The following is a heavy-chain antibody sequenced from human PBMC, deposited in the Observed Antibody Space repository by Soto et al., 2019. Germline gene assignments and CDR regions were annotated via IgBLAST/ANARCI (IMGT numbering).Heavy chain of an antibody. CDR3: TTGYSSGWYSGAPDY. V-gene: IGHV3-15*01. J-gene: IGHJ4*02. CDR2: IKSKTDGGTT. Sequence: PGGSLRLSCAASGFTFSNAWMSWVRQAPGKGLEWVGRIKSKTDGGTTDYAAPVKGRFTISRDDSKNTLYLQMNSLKTEDTAVYYCTTGYSSGWYSGAPDYWGQGALVTVSS. D-gene: IGHD6-19*01. CDR1: GFTFSNAW.